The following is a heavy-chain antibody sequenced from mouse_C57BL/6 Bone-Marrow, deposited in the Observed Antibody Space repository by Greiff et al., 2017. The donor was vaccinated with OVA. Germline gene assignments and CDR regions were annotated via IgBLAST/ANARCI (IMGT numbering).Heavy chain of an antibody. V-gene: IGHV5-9*01. CDR1: GFTFSSYT. D-gene: IGHD1-1*01. CDR2: ISGGGGNT. CDR3: ARLDYGSMVFDY. J-gene: IGHJ2*01. Sequence: EVKLVESGGGLVKPGGSLKLSCAASGFTFSSYTMSWVRQTPEKRLEWVATISGGGGNTYYPDSVKGRFTISRDNAKNTLYLQMSSLRSEDTALYYCARLDYGSMVFDYWGQGTTLTVSS.